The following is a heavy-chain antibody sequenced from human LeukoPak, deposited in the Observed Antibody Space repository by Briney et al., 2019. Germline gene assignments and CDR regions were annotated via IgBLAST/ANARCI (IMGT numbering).Heavy chain of an antibody. Sequence: PSETLSLTCTVSGGSISSYYWSWIRQPPGKGLEWIGYIYYSGSTYYNPSLKSRVTISVDTSKNQFSLKLSSVTAADTAVYYCARDQGTRYCSSTSCYGGYYFDYWGQGTLVTVSS. V-gene: IGHV4-59*12. CDR1: GGSISSYY. CDR2: IYYSGST. J-gene: IGHJ4*02. D-gene: IGHD2-2*01. CDR3: ARDQGTRYCSSTSCYGGYYFDY.